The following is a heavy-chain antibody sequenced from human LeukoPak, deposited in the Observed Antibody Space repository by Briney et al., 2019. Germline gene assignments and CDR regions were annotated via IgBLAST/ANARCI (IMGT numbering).Heavy chain of an antibody. CDR2: IRPNSGGT. Sequence: ASVKVSCKTSGYTFTGYYLHWVRQAPGHGLEWMGWIRPNSGGTKNAQKFQGRVTMTRDTSISTAYMELNRLTSDDTAVYYCATYSNSTLQYYYGLDVWGQGTTVTVSS. CDR3: ATYSNSTLQYYYGLDV. J-gene: IGHJ6*02. D-gene: IGHD6-6*01. CDR1: GYTFTGYY. V-gene: IGHV1-2*02.